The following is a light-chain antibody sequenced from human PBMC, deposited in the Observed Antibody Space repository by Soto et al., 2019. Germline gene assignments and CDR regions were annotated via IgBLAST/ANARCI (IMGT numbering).Light chain of an antibody. CDR2: KIS. CDR1: QSLVHSDGHIY. V-gene: IGKV2-24*01. Sequence: DIVMTQTPVSSPVTLGQPASISCSSSQSLVHSDGHIYLSLLQQRPGQPPRLLVYKISSRFSGVPDRFSGSGAGTDVTLKISSVEAEDVVVYYCMQATRFPYTVGQGTKLEI. J-gene: IGKJ2*01. CDR3: MQATRFPYT.